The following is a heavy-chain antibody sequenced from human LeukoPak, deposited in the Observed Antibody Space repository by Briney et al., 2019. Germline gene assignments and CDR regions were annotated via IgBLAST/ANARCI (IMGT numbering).Heavy chain of an antibody. Sequence: GGSLRLSCAASGFTFSDYYMSWIRQAPGKGLGWVSYISSSGSTIYYADSVKGRFTISRDNAKNSLYLQMDSLRVEDTAEYYCARDPYSGNYGAYYYYYMDVWGKGTTVTVSS. D-gene: IGHD1-26*01. J-gene: IGHJ6*03. CDR3: ARDPYSGNYGAYYYYYMDV. CDR1: GFTFSDYY. V-gene: IGHV3-11*04. CDR2: ISSSGSTI.